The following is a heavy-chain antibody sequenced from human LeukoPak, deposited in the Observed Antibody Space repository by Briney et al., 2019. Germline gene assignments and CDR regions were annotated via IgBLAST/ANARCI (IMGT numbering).Heavy chain of an antibody. Sequence: SETLSLTCAVSGGSISSSNWWSWVRQPPGKGLEWIGNIFYSGGTYYSPSLTSRVTISLDTSRNQFSLKLNSVTAADTAVYYCAKSNGYGLVDIWGQGTMVTVSS. CDR2: IFYSGGT. J-gene: IGHJ3*02. V-gene: IGHV4-4*02. CDR1: GGSISSSNW. D-gene: IGHD3-10*01. CDR3: AKSNGYGLVDI.